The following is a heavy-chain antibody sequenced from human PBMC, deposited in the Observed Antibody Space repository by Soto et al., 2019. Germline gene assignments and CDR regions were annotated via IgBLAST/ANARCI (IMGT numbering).Heavy chain of an antibody. J-gene: IGHJ6*02. CDR3: ARDFVYCSGGSCYSRKFDDYSYGMDV. CDR2: ISAYNGNT. D-gene: IGHD2-15*01. Sequence: ASVKVSCKASGYTFTSYGISWVRQAPGQGLEWMGWISAYNGNTNYAQKLQGRVTMTTDTSTSTAYMELRSLRSDDTAVYYCARDFVYCSGGSCYSRKFDDYSYGMDVWGQGTTVTVSS. V-gene: IGHV1-18*01. CDR1: GYTFTSYG.